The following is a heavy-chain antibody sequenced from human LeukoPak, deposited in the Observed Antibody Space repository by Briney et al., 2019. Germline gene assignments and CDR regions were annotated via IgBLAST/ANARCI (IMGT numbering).Heavy chain of an antibody. Sequence: GGSLRLSCAASGFTFSSYWMTWVRQAPGKGLERVANVRQDGGQKYYVYSVKGRFTISRDNAESSLYLQMNSLRAEDTAVYYCGTQRSTGAIDYWGQGTLVTVSS. V-gene: IGHV3-7*01. CDR1: GFTFSSYW. J-gene: IGHJ4*02. CDR3: GTQRSTGAIDY. CDR2: VRQDGGQK. D-gene: IGHD1-1*01.